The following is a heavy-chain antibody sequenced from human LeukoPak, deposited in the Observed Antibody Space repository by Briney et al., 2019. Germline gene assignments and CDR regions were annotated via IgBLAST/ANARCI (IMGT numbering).Heavy chain of an antibody. CDR3: AHPRDCWSGYHYYFGY. V-gene: IGHV3-23*01. Sequence: GGSLRLSCAASGFTFSSYAMSWVRQAPGKGLEWVSAISGSGGSTYYADSVKGRFTISRDNSKNTLYLQMNSLRAEDTAVYYCAHPRDCWSGYHYYFGYWGQGTLVTVSS. CDR2: ISGSGGST. D-gene: IGHD3-3*01. J-gene: IGHJ4*02. CDR1: GFTFSSYA.